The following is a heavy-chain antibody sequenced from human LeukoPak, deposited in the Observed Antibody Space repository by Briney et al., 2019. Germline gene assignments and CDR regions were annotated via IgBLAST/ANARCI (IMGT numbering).Heavy chain of an antibody. J-gene: IGHJ4*02. CDR3: ANPHQGY. V-gene: IGHV3-30*18. D-gene: IGHD2-2*01. CDR2: ISYDGSNK. Sequence: GGSLRLSCAASRFTFSSYGMHWVRQAPGKGLEWVAVISYDGSNKYYEASVKRRFTISRDNSKNALYLQMNSLRAEDTAVYYCANPHQGYWGQGTLVSVSS. CDR1: RFTFSSYG.